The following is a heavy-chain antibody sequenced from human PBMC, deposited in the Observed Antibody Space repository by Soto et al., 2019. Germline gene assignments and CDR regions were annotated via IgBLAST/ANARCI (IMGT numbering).Heavy chain of an antibody. V-gene: IGHV4-59*06. D-gene: IGHD3-9*01. CDR2: IYYSGST. J-gene: IGHJ4*02. CDR1: GGSISSYY. Sequence: SETLSLTCTVSGGSISSYYWSWIRQHPGKGLEWIGYIYYSGSTYYNPSLKSRVTISVDTSKNQFSLKLSSVTAADTAVYYCARSYYDILTGYIWGQGTLVTVSS. CDR3: ARSYYDILTGYI.